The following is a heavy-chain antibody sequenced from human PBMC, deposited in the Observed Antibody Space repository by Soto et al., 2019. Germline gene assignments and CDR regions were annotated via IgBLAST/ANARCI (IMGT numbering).Heavy chain of an antibody. CDR2: ISAYNGNT. J-gene: IGHJ6*02. D-gene: IGHD3-3*01. CDR3: ARDPVRFLEWLSISGDYYGMDV. Sequence: ASVKVSCKASGYTFTSSGISWVRQAPGQGLEWMGWISAYNGNTNYAQKLQGRVTMTTDTSTSTAYMELRSLRSDDTAVYYCARDPVRFLEWLSISGDYYGMDVCGQGTTVTVSS. CDR1: GYTFTSSG. V-gene: IGHV1-18*01.